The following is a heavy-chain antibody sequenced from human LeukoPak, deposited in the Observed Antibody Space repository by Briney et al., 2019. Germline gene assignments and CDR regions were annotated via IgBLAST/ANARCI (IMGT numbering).Heavy chain of an antibody. D-gene: IGHD3-3*01. J-gene: IGHJ4*02. Sequence: GGSLGLSCAASGFTVSSNYMSWVRQAPGKGLEWVSVIYSGGSTYYADSVKGRFTISRDNSKNTLYLQMNSLRAEDTAVYYCASAYEDDFWSGYPLDYWGQGTLVTVSS. CDR2: IYSGGST. V-gene: IGHV3-66*01. CDR1: GFTVSSNY. CDR3: ASAYEDDFWSGYPLDY.